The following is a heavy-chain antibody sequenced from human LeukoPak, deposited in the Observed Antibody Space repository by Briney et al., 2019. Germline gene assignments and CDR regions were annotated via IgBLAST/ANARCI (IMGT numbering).Heavy chain of an antibody. CDR1: GGSFSGYY. D-gene: IGHD6-6*01. Sequence: SETLSLTCAAYGGSFSGYYWSWIRQPPGKGLEWIGEINHSGSTNYNPSLKSRVTISVDTSKNQFSLKLSSVTAADTAVYYCARGSIAARPRSYYYGMDVWGQGTTVTASS. CDR2: INHSGST. J-gene: IGHJ6*02. V-gene: IGHV4-34*01. CDR3: ARGSIAARPRSYYYGMDV.